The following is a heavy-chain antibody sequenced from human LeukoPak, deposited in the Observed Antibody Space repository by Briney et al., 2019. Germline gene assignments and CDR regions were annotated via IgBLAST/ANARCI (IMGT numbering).Heavy chain of an antibody. CDR1: GFTFSSYS. J-gene: IGHJ4*02. CDR2: ISSSSSSYI. Sequence: KSGGSLRLSCAASGFTFSSYSMNWVRQAPGKGLEWVSSISSSSSSYIYYADSVKGRFTISRDNAKNSLYLQMNSLRAEDTAVYYCARDHYGGNSYHDYWGQGTLVTVSS. V-gene: IGHV3-21*01. CDR3: ARDHYGGNSYHDY. D-gene: IGHD4-23*01.